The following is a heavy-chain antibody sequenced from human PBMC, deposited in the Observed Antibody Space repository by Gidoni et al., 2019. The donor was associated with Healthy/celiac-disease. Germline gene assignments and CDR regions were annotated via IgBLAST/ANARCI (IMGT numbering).Heavy chain of an antibody. CDR2: ISYDGSNK. D-gene: IGHD3-16*01. Sequence: QVQLVESGGGVVQPGRSLRLSCAASGFTFSSYAMHWVRQAPGKGLAWVAVISYDGSNKYYADSVKGRFTISRDNSKNTLYLQMNSLRAEDTAVYYCARMGDYGYLDYWGQGTLVTVSS. CDR1: GFTFSSYA. CDR3: ARMGDYGYLDY. J-gene: IGHJ4*02. V-gene: IGHV3-30-3*01.